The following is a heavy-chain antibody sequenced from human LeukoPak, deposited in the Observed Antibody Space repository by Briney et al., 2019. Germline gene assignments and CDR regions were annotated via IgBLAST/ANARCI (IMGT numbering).Heavy chain of an antibody. Sequence: GGSLRLSCAASGFTFRNYAMSWVRQAPGKGLEWVSGLSGSGVNTHYADSVKGRFTISRDNFKNTLYLQMNSLRAEDTGLYYCARHTSGNLQPFDYWGQGTLVTVSS. CDR1: GFTFRNYA. CDR3: ARHTSGNLQPFDY. D-gene: IGHD3-22*01. CDR2: LSGSGVNT. J-gene: IGHJ4*02. V-gene: IGHV3-23*01.